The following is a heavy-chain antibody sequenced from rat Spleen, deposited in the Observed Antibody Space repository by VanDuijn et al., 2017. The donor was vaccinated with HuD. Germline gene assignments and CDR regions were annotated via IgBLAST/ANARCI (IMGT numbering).Heavy chain of an antibody. CDR1: GFTFSDYY. CDR2: IIYDGSRT. CDR3: TRDRDYYDGYYHVGYFDY. Sequence: EVQLVESGGGLVQPGRSLKLSCAASGFTFSDYYMAWVRQAPKKGLEWVATIIYDGSRTYYRDSVKGRFTISRDNAKSTLYLQMNSLRSEDTATYYCTRDRDYYDGYYHVGYFDYWGQGVMVTVSS. D-gene: IGHD1-12*03. V-gene: IGHV5S10*01. J-gene: IGHJ2*01.